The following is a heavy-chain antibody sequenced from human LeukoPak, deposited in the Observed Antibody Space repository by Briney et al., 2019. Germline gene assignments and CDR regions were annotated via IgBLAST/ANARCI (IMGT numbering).Heavy chain of an antibody. CDR1: GGSISSSSYY. CDR2: IYYSGST. J-gene: IGHJ3*02. V-gene: IGHV4-39*01. Sequence: SETLSLTCTVSGGSISSSSYYWGWIRQPPGKGLEWIASIYYSGSTSYNPSLKSRVTISVDTSKNQFSLKLSSVTAADRAVYYCARLRREDNAFDMWGQGTMVTVSS. CDR3: ARLRREDNAFDM.